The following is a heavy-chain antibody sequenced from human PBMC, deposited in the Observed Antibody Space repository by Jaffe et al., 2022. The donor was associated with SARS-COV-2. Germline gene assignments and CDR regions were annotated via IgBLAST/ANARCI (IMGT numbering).Heavy chain of an antibody. CDR2: INHSGST. V-gene: IGHV4-34*01. CDR3: ARGRGHRDGYNRGRWFDP. Sequence: QVQLQQWGAGLLKPSETLSLTCAVYGGSFSGYYWSWIRQPPGKGLEWIGEINHSGSTNYNPSLKSRVTISVDTSKNQFSLKLSSVTAADTAVYYCARGRGHRDGYNRGRWFDPWGQGTLVTVSS. CDR1: GGSFSGYY. J-gene: IGHJ5*02. D-gene: IGHD5-12*01.